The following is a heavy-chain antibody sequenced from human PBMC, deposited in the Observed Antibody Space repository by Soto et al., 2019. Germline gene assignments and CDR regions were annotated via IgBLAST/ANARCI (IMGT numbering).Heavy chain of an antibody. CDR2: IKNKANSYTT. V-gene: IGHV3-72*01. CDR3: TRVRLDSSRSSDS. D-gene: IGHD6-19*01. J-gene: IGHJ4*02. CDR1: GFTFSDHY. Sequence: EVQLVESGGGLVQPEGSLRLSCAASGFTFSDHYMDWVRQAPGKGLEWFGLIKNKANSYTTEYAAPVKGRFIISRDDSKNSVFLQMIRLKTDNTSVDYCTRVRLDSSRSSDSWGKGILVTVSS.